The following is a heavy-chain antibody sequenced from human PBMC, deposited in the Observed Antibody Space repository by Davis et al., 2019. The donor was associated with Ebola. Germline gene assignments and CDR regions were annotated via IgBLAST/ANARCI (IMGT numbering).Heavy chain of an antibody. Sequence: GESLKISCSASGFTFSSNAMSWVRQAPGKGLEWVSVIYSGGSTYYADSVKGRFTISRDNSKNTLYLQMNSLRAEDTAVYYCAVEARQWLADWYFDLWGRGTLVTVSS. J-gene: IGHJ2*01. CDR1: GFTFSSNA. V-gene: IGHV3-53*01. D-gene: IGHD6-19*01. CDR2: IYSGGST. CDR3: AVEARQWLADWYFDL.